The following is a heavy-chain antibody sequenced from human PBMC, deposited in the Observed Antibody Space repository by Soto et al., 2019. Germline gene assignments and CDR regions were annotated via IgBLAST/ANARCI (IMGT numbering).Heavy chain of an antibody. V-gene: IGHV4-30-2*01. CDR1: GGSISSGGYS. Sequence: SETLSLTCAVSGGSISSGGYSWSWIRQPPGKGLEWIGYIYHSGSTYYNPSLKSRVTISVDRSKNQFSLKLSSVTAADTAVYYCARSEKVVPAPPTQNYYHYNGRNVWAQGTRFTVS. J-gene: IGHJ6*02. CDR2: IYHSGST. CDR3: ARSEKVVPAPPTQNYYHYNGRNV. D-gene: IGHD2-2*01.